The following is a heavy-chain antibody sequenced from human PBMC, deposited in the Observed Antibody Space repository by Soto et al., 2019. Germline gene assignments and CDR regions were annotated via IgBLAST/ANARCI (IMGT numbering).Heavy chain of an antibody. CDR1: GGTFSSHA. D-gene: IGHD2-21*02. Sequence: QVQLVQSGAEVKKPGSSVKVSCKTSGGTFSSHALTWLRQAPGQGLEWMGGIIPMFGTTYTSQKFQGRVAISADETTSTLELSSLRSEDTAVYFCARCDVCYPGGDDASDLWGQGTTVIVSS. J-gene: IGHJ3*01. CDR2: IIPMFGTT. CDR3: ARCDVCYPGGDDASDL. V-gene: IGHV1-69*01.